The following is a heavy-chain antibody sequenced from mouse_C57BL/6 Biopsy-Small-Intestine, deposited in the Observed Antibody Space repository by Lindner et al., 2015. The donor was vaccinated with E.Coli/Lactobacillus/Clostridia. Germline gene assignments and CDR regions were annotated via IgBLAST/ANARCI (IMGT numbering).Heavy chain of an antibody. CDR2: ISSGGSYT. CDR1: GFTFSSYG. D-gene: IGHD1-1*01. J-gene: IGHJ2*01. Sequence: QLQESGGDLVKPGGSLKLSCAASGFTFSSYGMSWVRQTPDKRLEWVATISSGGSYTYYPDSVKGRFTISRDNAKNTLYLQMSSLKSEDTAMYYCAREGATVNFDYWGQGTTLTVSS. V-gene: IGHV5-6*01. CDR3: AREGATVNFDY.